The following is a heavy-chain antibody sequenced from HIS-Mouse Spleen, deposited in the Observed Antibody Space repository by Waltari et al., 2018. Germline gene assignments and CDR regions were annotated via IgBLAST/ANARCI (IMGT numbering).Heavy chain of an antibody. D-gene: IGHD6-13*01. Sequence: QLQLQESGPGLVKPSETLSLTCTVSGGSISSSSYYWGWIRPPPGKGLEGIGSIDYSGSTYDNPSLKSRVTRSVDTSKNQFSLKLSSVTAADTAVYYCAREIPYSSSWYDWYFDLWGRGTLVTVSS. J-gene: IGHJ2*01. CDR1: GGSISSSSYY. CDR3: AREIPYSSSWYDWYFDL. CDR2: IDYSGST. V-gene: IGHV4-39*07.